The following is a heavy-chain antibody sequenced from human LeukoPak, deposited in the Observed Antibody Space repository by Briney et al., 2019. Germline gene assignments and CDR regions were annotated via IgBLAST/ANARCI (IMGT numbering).Heavy chain of an antibody. Sequence: PGGSLRLSCAASGFTVSSDYMNWVRQAPGKGLEWVSLISPGGNTFYADSVKGGFTISRDNSKNTLYLQMNNLRVEDTAVYYCARSGYYDSSALNWFDPWGQGTLVTVSS. CDR3: ARSGYYDSSALNWFDP. V-gene: IGHV3-66*01. CDR2: ISPGGNT. CDR1: GFTVSSDY. J-gene: IGHJ5*02. D-gene: IGHD3-22*01.